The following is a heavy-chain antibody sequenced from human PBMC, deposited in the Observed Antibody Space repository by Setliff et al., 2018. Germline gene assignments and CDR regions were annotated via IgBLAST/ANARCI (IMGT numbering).Heavy chain of an antibody. D-gene: IGHD3-3*01. J-gene: IGHJ6*03. CDR2: IIPIFGTA. CDR3: ARDPPHDSWSGYYGRGGYYYYMDV. V-gene: IGHV1-69*06. CDR1: GGTFSSYA. Sequence: GASVKVSCKASGGTFSSYAISWVRQAPGQGLEWMGRIIPIFGTANYAQKFQGRVTITADKSTSTAYMELSSLRSEDTAVYYCARDPPHDSWSGYYGRGGYYYYMDVWGKGTTVTVSS.